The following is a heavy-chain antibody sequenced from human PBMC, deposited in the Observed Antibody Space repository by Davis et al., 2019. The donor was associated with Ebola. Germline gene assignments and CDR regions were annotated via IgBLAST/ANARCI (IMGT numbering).Heavy chain of an antibody. CDR1: GYTFSDYF. D-gene: IGHD4-23*01. V-gene: IGHV1-2*02. Sequence: ASVKVSCKASGYTFSDYFMHWVRQAPGQGLEWMGWINPNSGGTNFAQKFQGRVTMTRETSISTAYMDLSRLTSDETAIYYSARGSTVITSPGFGREWGQGKMVTVSS. CDR2: INPNSGGT. CDR3: ARGSTVITSPGFGRE. J-gene: IGHJ3*01.